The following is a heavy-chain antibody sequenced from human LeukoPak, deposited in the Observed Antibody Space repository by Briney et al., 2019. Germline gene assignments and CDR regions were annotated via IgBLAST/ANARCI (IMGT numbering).Heavy chain of an antibody. J-gene: IGHJ3*02. CDR2: IYKSGST. V-gene: IGHV4-59*11. CDR3: VRNPRDSTGAYRLAFDI. CDR1: GGSISSHY. Sequence: SETLSLTCTVSGGSISSHYWSWIRQSPGKGLEWIGHIYKSGSTNYNPSLRSRVTISLNTSENQFSLRLTSATAADTAVYYCVRNPRDSTGAYRLAFDIWGQGTMVIVSS. D-gene: IGHD3-22*01.